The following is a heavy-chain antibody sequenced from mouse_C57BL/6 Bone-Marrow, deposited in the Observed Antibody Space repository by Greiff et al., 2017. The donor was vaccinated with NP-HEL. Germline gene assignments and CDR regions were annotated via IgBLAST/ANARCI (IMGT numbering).Heavy chain of an antibody. CDR2: INPGSGGT. CDR3: ARVLWDEDY. CDR1: GYAFTNYL. J-gene: IGHJ4*01. Sequence: VQLQQSGAELVRPGTSVKVSCKASGYAFTNYLIEWVKQRPGQGLEWIRVINPGSGGTNYNEKFKGKATLTADKSSSTAYMQLSSLTSEDSAVYFCARVLWDEDYWGQGTSVTVSS. D-gene: IGHD4-1*01. V-gene: IGHV1-54*01.